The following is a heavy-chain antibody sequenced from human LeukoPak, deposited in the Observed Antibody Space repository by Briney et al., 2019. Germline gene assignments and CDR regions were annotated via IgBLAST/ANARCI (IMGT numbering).Heavy chain of an antibody. CDR3: ARGPRSGSGWYVPGFDP. D-gene: IGHD6-19*01. CDR1: GGTFTSYD. Sequence: ASVKVSCKASGGTFTSYDINWVRQATGQGLEWMGWMNPNSGNTGYAQKFQGRVTMTRNTSISTAYMELSSLRSEDTAVYYCARGPRSGSGWYVPGFDPWGQGTLVTVSS. J-gene: IGHJ5*02. V-gene: IGHV1-8*01. CDR2: MNPNSGNT.